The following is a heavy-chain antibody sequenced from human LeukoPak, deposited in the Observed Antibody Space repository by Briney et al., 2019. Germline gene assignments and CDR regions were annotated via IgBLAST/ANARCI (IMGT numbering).Heavy chain of an antibody. V-gene: IGHV3-48*04. Sequence: GGSLRLSCAASGFTVSSNYMSWVRQAPGKGLEWVSYISSSSSTIYYADSVKGRFTISSDNAKNSLYLQMNSLRAEDTAVYYCAARGYSGYDSLQDYWGQGTLVTVSS. CDR2: ISSSSSTI. J-gene: IGHJ4*02. CDR3: AARGYSGYDSLQDY. CDR1: GFTVSSNY. D-gene: IGHD5-12*01.